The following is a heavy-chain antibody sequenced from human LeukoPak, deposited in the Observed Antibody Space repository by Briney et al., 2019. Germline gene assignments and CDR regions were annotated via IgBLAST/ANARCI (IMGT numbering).Heavy chain of an antibody. CDR3: ARDQTAYCGGDCSIDY. CDR2: IWYDGSNK. V-gene: IGHV3-33*01. Sequence: PGGSLRLSCAASGFTFSSYGMHWVRQAPGKGLEWVAVIWYDGSNKYYADSVKGRFTIPRDNSKNTLYLQMNSLRAEDTAVYYCARDQTAYCGGDCSIDYWGQGTLVTVSS. D-gene: IGHD2-21*02. CDR1: GFTFSSYG. J-gene: IGHJ4*02.